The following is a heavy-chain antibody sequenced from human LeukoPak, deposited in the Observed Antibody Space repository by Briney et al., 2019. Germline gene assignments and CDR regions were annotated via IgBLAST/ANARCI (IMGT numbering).Heavy chain of an antibody. CDR1: GFTFSNYW. Sequence: GGSLRLSCAASGFTFSNYWVHWVRQAPGKGLVWVSHINSDGSGTTYADSVKGRFTISRDNAKNTLYLQMNSLRAVDTAVYYCAREGYYDSSGQIDYWGQGTLVTVSS. CDR2: INSDGSGT. V-gene: IGHV3-74*03. CDR3: AREGYYDSSGQIDY. J-gene: IGHJ4*02. D-gene: IGHD3-22*01.